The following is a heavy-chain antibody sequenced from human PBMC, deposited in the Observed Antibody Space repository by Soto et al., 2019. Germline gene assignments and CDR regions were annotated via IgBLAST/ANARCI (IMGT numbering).Heavy chain of an antibody. D-gene: IGHD1-7*01. CDR3: ARQYNWNYSWFDP. J-gene: IGHJ5*02. CDR2: IYYSGST. V-gene: IGHV4-30-4*01. Sequence: SETLSLTCTVSGGSISSGDYYWSWIRQPPGKGLEWIGYIYYSGSTYYNPSLKSRVTISVDTSKNQFSLKLSSVTAADTAVYYCARQYNWNYSWFDPWGQGTLVTVSS. CDR1: GGSISSGDYY.